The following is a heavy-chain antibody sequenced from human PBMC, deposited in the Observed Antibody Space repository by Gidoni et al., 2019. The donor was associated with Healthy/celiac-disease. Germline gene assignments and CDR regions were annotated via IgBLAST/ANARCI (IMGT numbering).Heavy chain of an antibody. D-gene: IGHD3-22*01. Sequence: EVQLVESGGGLVKPGGSLRLSCAASGFTFSSYNMNWVRQAPGKGLEWVSSISGSSNYIYYADSVKGRFTISRDNAKDSLYLQMNSLRAEDTAVYYCARWFRDAFDIWGQGTMVTVSS. V-gene: IGHV3-21*01. CDR1: GFTFSSYN. CDR3: ARWFRDAFDI. CDR2: ISGSSNYI. J-gene: IGHJ3*02.